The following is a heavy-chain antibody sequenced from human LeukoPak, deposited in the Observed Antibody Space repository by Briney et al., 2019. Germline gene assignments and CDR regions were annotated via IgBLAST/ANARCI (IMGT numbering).Heavy chain of an antibody. CDR1: GGSISSYY. Sequence: SETLSLTCTVSGGSISSYYWSWIRQPAGKGLEWIGRIYTSGSTNYNPSLKSRVTMSVDTSKNQFSLKLSSVTAADTAVYYCARDYYDSSGSTLYYFDYWGQGTLVTVXX. D-gene: IGHD3-22*01. CDR3: ARDYYDSSGSTLYYFDY. J-gene: IGHJ4*02. V-gene: IGHV4-4*07. CDR2: IYTSGST.